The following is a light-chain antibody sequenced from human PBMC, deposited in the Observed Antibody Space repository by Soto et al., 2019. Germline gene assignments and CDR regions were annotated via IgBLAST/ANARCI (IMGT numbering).Light chain of an antibody. J-gene: IGLJ2*01. Sequence: QSALTQPASVSGSPGQSITISCTGTSSDVGGSNYVSWYQQHPGKAPKLMIYDVSNRPSGVSNRFSGSKSGNTASLTISGLQAEDEADYYCSSYTSCSTPVVFGGGTKLTVL. V-gene: IGLV2-14*01. CDR2: DVS. CDR3: SSYTSCSTPVV. CDR1: SSDVGGSNY.